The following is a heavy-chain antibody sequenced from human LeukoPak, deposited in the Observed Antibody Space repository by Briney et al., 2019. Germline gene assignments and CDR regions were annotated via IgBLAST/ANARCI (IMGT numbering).Heavy chain of an antibody. CDR3: ARQRSDWTYEN. J-gene: IGHJ4*02. CDR1: EFTFRSYE. Sequence: PGGSLRLSCAASEFTFRSYEMNWVRQAPGKGLEWVSCISGSGDSTYKADSVKGRFTISRDNSKNTVYLQMNSLRAEDTAVYYCARQRSDWTYENWGQGTLVTVSS. D-gene: IGHD1-7*01. CDR2: ISGSGDST. V-gene: IGHV3-23*01.